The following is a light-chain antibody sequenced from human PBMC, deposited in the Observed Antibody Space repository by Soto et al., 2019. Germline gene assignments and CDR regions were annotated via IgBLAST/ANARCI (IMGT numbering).Light chain of an antibody. CDR2: AAS. J-gene: IGKJ4*01. V-gene: IGKV1-39*01. CDR1: QSITRS. Sequence: DIQMTQSPSPLSASVGDSVTITCRASQSITRSLNWYHQKPGKAPELLIYAASSLQRGVSSRFSGSGAGTDFTLPISSLQPEDFATYYCQQTYTTPLTFGGGTKVEIK. CDR3: QQTYTTPLT.